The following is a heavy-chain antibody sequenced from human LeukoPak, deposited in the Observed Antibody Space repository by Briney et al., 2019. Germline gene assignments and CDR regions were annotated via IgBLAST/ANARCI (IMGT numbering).Heavy chain of an antibody. Sequence: SETLSLTCAVYGGSFSGYYWSWIRQPPGKGLEWIGEINHSGSTNYNPSLKSRATISVDTSKNQFSLKLSSVTAADTAVYYCARVARGRGYSDYWGQGTLVTVSS. CDR2: INHSGST. CDR1: GGSFSGYY. CDR3: ARVARGRGYSDY. V-gene: IGHV4-34*01. J-gene: IGHJ4*02.